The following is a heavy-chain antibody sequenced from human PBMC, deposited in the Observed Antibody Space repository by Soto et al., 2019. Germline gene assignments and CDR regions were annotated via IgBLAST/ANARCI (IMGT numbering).Heavy chain of an antibody. CDR3: ARKGDNGLDH. D-gene: IGHD3-16*01. Sequence: SETLSLTCTVSGGAIRSDTYSWTWIRQHPGKGLEWIGYIYYSGVTYYNSSLDSRVTISLDTSKNQIYLKLTSVAAADTAVYYCARKGDNGLDHWGQGTLVTVSS. CDR2: IYYSGVT. J-gene: IGHJ4*02. V-gene: IGHV4-31*03. CDR1: GGAIRSDTYS.